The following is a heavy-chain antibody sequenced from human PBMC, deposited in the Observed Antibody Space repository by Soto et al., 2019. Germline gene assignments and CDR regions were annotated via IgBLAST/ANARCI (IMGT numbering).Heavy chain of an antibody. V-gene: IGHV3-30*18. Sequence: GGSLRLSCAASGFTFSSYGMHWVRQAPGKGLEWVAVISYDGSNKYYADSVKGRFTISRDNSKNTLYLQMNSLRAEDTAVYYCAKDVSVWELVYYLDYWGQGTLVTVSS. CDR3: AKDVSVWELVYYLDY. J-gene: IGHJ4*02. D-gene: IGHD1-26*01. CDR1: GFTFSSYG. CDR2: ISYDGSNK.